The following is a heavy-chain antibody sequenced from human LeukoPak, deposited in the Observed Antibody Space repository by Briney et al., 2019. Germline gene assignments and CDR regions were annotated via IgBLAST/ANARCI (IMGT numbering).Heavy chain of an antibody. J-gene: IGHJ4*02. Sequence: SETLSLTCTVSGGSISSYYWSWIRQPPGKGLEWIGYIYYSGSTNYNPSLKSRVTISVDTSKNQFSLKLSSVTAADTAVYYCARIKGYCSGGSCYRRYYFDYWGQGTLVTVSS. V-gene: IGHV4-59*08. CDR1: GGSISSYY. CDR2: IYYSGST. CDR3: ARIKGYCSGGSCYRRYYFDY. D-gene: IGHD2-15*01.